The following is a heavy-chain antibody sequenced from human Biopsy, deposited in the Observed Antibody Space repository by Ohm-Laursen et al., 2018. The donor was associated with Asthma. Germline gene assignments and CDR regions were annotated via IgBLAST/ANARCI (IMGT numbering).Heavy chain of an antibody. D-gene: IGHD3-22*01. V-gene: IGHV3-9*01. CDR2: ISWNSGNI. CDR3: AKSADYYDSTDYLDF. CDR1: GFSFDDCA. J-gene: IGHJ4*01. Sequence: SLRPSCAASGFSFDDCAMHWVRQAPGKGLEWVSSISWNSGNIDYADSVKGRFTISRDNAKNSPYLQMQSLRPEDTAFYYCAKSADYYDSTDYLDFWGRGTLVTVSS.